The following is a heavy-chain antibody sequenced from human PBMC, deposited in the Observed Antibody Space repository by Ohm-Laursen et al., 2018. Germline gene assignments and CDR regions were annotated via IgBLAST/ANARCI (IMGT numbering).Heavy chain of an antibody. J-gene: IGHJ3*02. D-gene: IGHD2-15*01. Sequence: GSLRLSCSAPGFTFSSYWMSWVRQAPGKGLEWVANIKQDGSEKYYVDSVKGRFTISRDNAKNSLYLQMNSLRAEDTAVYYCARDIVVVVAATWDAFDIWGQGTMVTVSS. V-gene: IGHV3-7*01. CDR1: GFTFSSYW. CDR2: IKQDGSEK. CDR3: ARDIVVVVAATWDAFDI.